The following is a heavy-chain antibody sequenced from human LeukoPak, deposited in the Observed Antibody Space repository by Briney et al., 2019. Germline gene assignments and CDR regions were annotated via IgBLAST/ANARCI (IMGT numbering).Heavy chain of an antibody. J-gene: IGHJ4*02. D-gene: IGHD3-16*02. Sequence: ASVKVSCKASGYTFTGYYMHWVRQAPGQGLEWMGWINPNNGGTKYAQKFQGRVTMTRDTSISTAYMELSRLRSDDTAVYYCARVAPLRLGELSFLRFWDYWGQGTLVTVSS. V-gene: IGHV1-2*02. CDR3: ARVAPLRLGELSFLRFWDY. CDR2: INPNNGGT. CDR1: GYTFTGYY.